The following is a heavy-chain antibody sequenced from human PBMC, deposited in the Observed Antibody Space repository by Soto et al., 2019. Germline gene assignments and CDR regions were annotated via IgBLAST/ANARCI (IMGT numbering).Heavy chain of an antibody. V-gene: IGHV4-59*01. CDR1: GGSISSYY. Sequence: PSETLSLTCTVSGGSISSYYWSWIRQPPGKGLEWIGYIYYSGSTNYNPSLKSRVTISVDTSKNQFSLKLSSVTAADTAVYYCARVLALYESLTGYHGPYAFDIWGQGTMVTVSS. CDR2: IYYSGST. CDR3: ARVLALYESLTGYHGPYAFDI. D-gene: IGHD3-9*01. J-gene: IGHJ3*02.